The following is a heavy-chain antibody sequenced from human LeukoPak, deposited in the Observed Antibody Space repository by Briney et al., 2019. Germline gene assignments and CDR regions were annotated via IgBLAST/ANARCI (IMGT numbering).Heavy chain of an antibody. J-gene: IGHJ4*02. V-gene: IGHV3-48*01. CDR1: GFTFSSYS. CDR2: ISSSSSTI. CDR3: ARVPPYCTNGVCYTTLDY. D-gene: IGHD2-8*01. Sequence: GGSLRLSCAASGFTFSSYSMNWVRQAPGKGLECVSYISSSSSTIYYADSVKGRFTISRDNAKNSLYLQMNSLRAEDTAVYYCARVPPYCTNGVCYTTLDYWGQGTLVTVSS.